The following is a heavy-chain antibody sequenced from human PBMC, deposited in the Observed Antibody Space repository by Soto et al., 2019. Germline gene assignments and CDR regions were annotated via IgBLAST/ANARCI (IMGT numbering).Heavy chain of an antibody. CDR2: IIPVLGVG. D-gene: IGHD5-18*01. J-gene: IGHJ4*02. V-gene: IGHV1-69*01. CDR3: AREAGYTYGYVFDY. CDR1: GGTFGNHA. Sequence: QVQLVQSGAEVKKPGSSVTVSCKASGGTFGNHAISWVRQAPGQGLEWLAGIIPVLGVGDNAQNFQGRVTITADASTSTAYLGLSSLRCEDTALYYCAREAGYTYGYVFDYWGQGTLVTVSS.